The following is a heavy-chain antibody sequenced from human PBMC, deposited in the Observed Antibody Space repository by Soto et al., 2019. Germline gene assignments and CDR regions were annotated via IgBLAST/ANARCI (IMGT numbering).Heavy chain of an antibody. D-gene: IGHD3-3*01. CDR1: ADSVDQSY. CDR3: ARERRGFGYIDY. Sequence: ETLSLTCTVSADSVDQSYWSWIRQSPGKRMEWIGYIIHRGTSKYNPSLNSRVTMSLDTSKNQVSLRLTSVTAADTAIYFFARERRGFGYIDYWCLGPLVTGS. V-gene: IGHV4-59*02. CDR2: IIHRGTS. J-gene: IGHJ4*02.